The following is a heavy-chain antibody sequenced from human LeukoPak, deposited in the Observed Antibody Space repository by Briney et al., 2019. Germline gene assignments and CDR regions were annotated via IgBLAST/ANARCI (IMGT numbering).Heavy chain of an antibody. D-gene: IGHD6-19*01. CDR1: GFTFSSYT. V-gene: IGHV3-53*01. Sequence: GGSLRLSCVASGFTFSSYTMNWVRQAPGKGLEWVSVIYSGGSTYYADSVKGRFTISRDNSKNTLYLQMNSLRAEDTAVYYCARDPVGSGWYGFFDYWGQGTLVTVSS. CDR2: IYSGGST. CDR3: ARDPVGSGWYGFFDY. J-gene: IGHJ4*02.